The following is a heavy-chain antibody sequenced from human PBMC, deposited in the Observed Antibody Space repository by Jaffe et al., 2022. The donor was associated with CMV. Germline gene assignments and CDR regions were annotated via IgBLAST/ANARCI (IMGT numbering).Heavy chain of an antibody. CDR3: ARDRLDRPAEYKYYNYGMDV. V-gene: IGHV3-53*01. J-gene: IGHJ6*02. CDR2: ISNSHGA. Sequence: EVQLVESGGGLIQPGGSLRLSCAASGFTVSANYMSWVRQAPGKGPEWVSIISNSHGAHYADSVKGRFTISRDDSRNTLHLQMNSLRAEDTAIYYCARDRLDRPAEYKYYNYGMDVWGQGTPVTVSS. CDR1: GFTVSANY. D-gene: IGHD6-6*01.